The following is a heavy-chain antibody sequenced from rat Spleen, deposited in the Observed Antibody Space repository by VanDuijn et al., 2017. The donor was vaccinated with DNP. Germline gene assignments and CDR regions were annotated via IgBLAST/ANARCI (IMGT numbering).Heavy chain of an antibody. CDR2: ISSGGST. CDR1: GFSLTSYG. CDR3: TRGGGFAY. J-gene: IGHJ3*01. Sequence: QVQLKESGPGLVQPSQTLSLTCTVSGFSLTSYGVGWVRQPPGKGLEWIAAISSGGSTYYNSVLKSRLNISRDTSKSQVFLKMDSLQTEDTAIYFCTRGGGFAYWGQGTLVTVSS. V-gene: IGHV2S12*01.